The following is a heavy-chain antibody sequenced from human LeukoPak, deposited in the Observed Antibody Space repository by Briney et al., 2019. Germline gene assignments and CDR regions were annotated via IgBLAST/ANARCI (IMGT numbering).Heavy chain of an antibody. CDR1: GFTFSSYL. J-gene: IGHJ4*02. CDR3: ARVGTVAGHRTSPTGVFEY. V-gene: IGHV3-7*01. D-gene: IGHD6-19*01. CDR2: IKKDGSEK. Sequence: GGSLRLSCPATGFTFSSYLMSWVRQPPWKGLEGVANIKKDGSEKYYGDSVKGRFNISRDNAKNSLYLQMNSLRAEDTAVYYCARVGTVAGHRTSPTGVFEYWGQGTLVTVSS.